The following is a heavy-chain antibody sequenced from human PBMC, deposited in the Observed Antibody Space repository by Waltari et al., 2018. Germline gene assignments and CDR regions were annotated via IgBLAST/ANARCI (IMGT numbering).Heavy chain of an antibody. V-gene: IGHV1-69*14. D-gene: IGHD6-25*01. CDR2: IIPVFETA. CDR3: ARDSRGFLPPYYYYMDV. CDR1: GGTFSSDA. J-gene: IGHJ6*03. Sequence: QVQLVQSGAEVKKPGSSVKVSCTASGGTFSSDAFSWVRQAPGQGLEWMGGIIPVFETANYAQKFQGRVTITADKSTSTAYMELSSLRCEDTAVYYCARDSRGFLPPYYYYMDVWGKGTTVTVSS.